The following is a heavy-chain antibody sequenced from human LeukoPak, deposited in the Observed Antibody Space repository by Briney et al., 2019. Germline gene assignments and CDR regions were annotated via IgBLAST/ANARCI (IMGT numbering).Heavy chain of an antibody. J-gene: IGHJ4*02. CDR2: IYYSGST. Sequence: SETLSLTCTVSGGSISSSSYYWGWIRQPPGKGLERIGSIYYSGSTYYNPSLKSRVTISVDTSKNQFSLKLSSVTAADTAVYYCARDSYGDFDYWGQGTLVTVSS. CDR1: GGSISSSSYY. D-gene: IGHD4-17*01. CDR3: ARDSYGDFDY. V-gene: IGHV4-39*07.